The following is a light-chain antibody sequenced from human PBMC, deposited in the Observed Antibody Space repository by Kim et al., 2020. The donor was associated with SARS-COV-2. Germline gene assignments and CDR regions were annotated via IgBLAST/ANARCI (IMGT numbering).Light chain of an antibody. Sequence: DIQMTQSPSSLSASVGDRVTIACRASQSISTYLNWYQQKPGKAPNLLIYAASSLQSGVPSRFSGSGSGTDFTLTISSLQPEDFATYYCQQSHTAPLLTFGGGTKVVIK. J-gene: IGKJ4*01. CDR2: AAS. V-gene: IGKV1-39*01. CDR3: QQSHTAPLLT. CDR1: QSISTY.